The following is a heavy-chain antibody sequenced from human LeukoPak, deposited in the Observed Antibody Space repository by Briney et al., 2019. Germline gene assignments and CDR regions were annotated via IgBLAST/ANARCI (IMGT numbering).Heavy chain of an antibody. CDR3: AKGGPFDI. V-gene: IGHV4-59*01. CDR1: GGSFSGYY. D-gene: IGHD3/OR15-3a*01. Sequence: SETLSLTCAVYGGSFSGYYWSWIRQPPGKGLEWIGYIHSSGRTNYNPSLKSRVTISIDTSKNQFSLKVNSVIAADTAVYYCAKGGPFDIWGQGTMVAVSS. J-gene: IGHJ3*02. CDR2: IHSSGRT.